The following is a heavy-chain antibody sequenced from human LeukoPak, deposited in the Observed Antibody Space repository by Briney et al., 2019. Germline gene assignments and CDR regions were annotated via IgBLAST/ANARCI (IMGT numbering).Heavy chain of an antibody. D-gene: IGHD3-22*01. CDR2: IRYDGSNK. V-gene: IGHV3-30*02. CDR1: GFTFSSYG. CDR3: ANGGYYYDSSGYDSLDY. Sequence: GGSLRLSCAASGFTFSSYGMHWVRQAPGKGLEWVAFIRYDGSNKYYADSVKGRFTISRDNSKNTLYLQMNSLRAEDTAVYHCANGGYYYDSSGYDSLDYWGQGTLVTVSS. J-gene: IGHJ4*02.